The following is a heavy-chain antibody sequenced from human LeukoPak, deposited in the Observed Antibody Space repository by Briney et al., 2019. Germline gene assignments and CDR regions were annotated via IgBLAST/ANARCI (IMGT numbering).Heavy chain of an antibody. V-gene: IGHV1-24*01. CDR1: GYRFTELS. J-gene: IGHJ4*02. D-gene: IGHD5-18*01. CDR3: TAGRAYSLLDF. CDR2: FDLLQGET. Sequence: ASVKVSCKVSGYRFTELSRHWVGQAPGKGLEWLGGFDLLQGETIYAQKFQGRVPMTEDTPTDTAYMALSSLGSEDTAVYFCTAGRAYSLLDFWGQGTLVIVSS.